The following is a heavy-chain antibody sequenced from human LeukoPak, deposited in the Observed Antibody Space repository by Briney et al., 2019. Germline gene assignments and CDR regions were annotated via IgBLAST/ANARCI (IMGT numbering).Heavy chain of an antibody. CDR3: ARDSSTTVTGAFDI. V-gene: IGHV3-33*01. Sequence: QPGRSLRLSCAASGFSFSRYGMHWVRQAPGKGLEWVAIIWYDGSNKYYADSVKGRFTISRDNSKNTLYLQMNSLRAEDTAVYYCARDSSTTVTGAFDIWGQGTMVTVSS. D-gene: IGHD4-17*01. CDR1: GFSFSRYG. CDR2: IWYDGSNK. J-gene: IGHJ3*02.